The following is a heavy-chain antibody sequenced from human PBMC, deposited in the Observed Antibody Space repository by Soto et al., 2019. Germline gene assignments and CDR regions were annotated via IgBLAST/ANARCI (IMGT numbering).Heavy chain of an antibody. J-gene: IGHJ4*02. CDR2: ISAYNGNT. CDR3: ARDWGRGQFLTNKDY. V-gene: IGHV1-18*01. Sequence: ASVKVSCKASGYTFTSYGISWVRQAPGQGLEWMGWISAYNGNTWYAQKFQGRVTMTTDTSTTTAYMEVRSLRSDDTAVYYCARDWGRGQFLTNKDYWGQGTLVTVSS. CDR1: GYTFTSYG. D-gene: IGHD3-9*01.